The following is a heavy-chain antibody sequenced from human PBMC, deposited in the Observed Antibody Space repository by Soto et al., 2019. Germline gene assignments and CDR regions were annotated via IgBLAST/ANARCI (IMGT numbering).Heavy chain of an antibody. J-gene: IGHJ4*02. V-gene: IGHV3-15*01. CDR1: GFTFSNAW. Sequence: PGGSLRLSCAASGFTFSNAWMSWVRQAPGKGLEWVGRIKSKTDGGTTDYAAPVKGRFTISRDDSKNTLYLQMNSLKTEDTAVYYCTTDSSSGYGYGYIFLETVDYWGQGTLVTVSS. D-gene: IGHD5-18*01. CDR3: TTDSSSGYGYGYIFLETVDY. CDR2: IKSKTDGGTT.